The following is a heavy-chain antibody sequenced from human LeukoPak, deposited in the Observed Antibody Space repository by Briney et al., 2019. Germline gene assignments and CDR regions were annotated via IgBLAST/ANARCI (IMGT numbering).Heavy chain of an antibody. CDR3: ARAIKAPGTPENAFDI. D-gene: IGHD6-13*01. J-gene: IGHJ3*02. CDR1: GFTFNYYA. V-gene: IGHV3-30*01. Sequence: GGSLRLSCAASGFTFNYYAMHWVRQAPGEGLEWVAVISYGGTDQYYADSVRGRLTISRDNSQSTLYLQLNSLTTEDTALYYCARAIKAPGTPENAFDIWGQGTMVTVSS. CDR2: ISYGGTDQ.